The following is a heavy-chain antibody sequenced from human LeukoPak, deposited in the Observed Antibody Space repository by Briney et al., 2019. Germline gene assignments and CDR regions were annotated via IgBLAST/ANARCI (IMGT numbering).Heavy chain of an antibody. D-gene: IGHD5-12*01. V-gene: IGHV1-2*02. Sequence: GASVKVSCKASGYSFTSYYMHWVRQAPRQGLEWMGWINPNSGGTNYEQKFQGRVTMTRDTSISTAYMELSRLRSDDTAVYYCAKTGRNSGYDPMGVWGKGTTVTVSS. CDR1: GYSFTSYY. CDR3: AKTGRNSGYDPMGV. J-gene: IGHJ6*03. CDR2: INPNSGGT.